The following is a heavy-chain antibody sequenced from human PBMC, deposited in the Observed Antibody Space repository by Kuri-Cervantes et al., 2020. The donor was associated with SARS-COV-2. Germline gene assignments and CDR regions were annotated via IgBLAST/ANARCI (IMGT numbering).Heavy chain of an antibody. D-gene: IGHD4-17*01. CDR2: IYSGGST. CDR3: AREFTVLSRNYGDYDYYYYYGMDV. Sequence: GGSLRLSCAASGFTVSSNYMSWVRQAPGKGLEWVTVIYSGGSTYYADSVKGRFTISRDNSKNTLYPQMNSLRAEDTAVYYCAREFTVLSRNYGDYDYYYYYGMDVWGQGTTVTVSS. V-gene: IGHV3-66*01. J-gene: IGHJ6*02. CDR1: GFTVSSNY.